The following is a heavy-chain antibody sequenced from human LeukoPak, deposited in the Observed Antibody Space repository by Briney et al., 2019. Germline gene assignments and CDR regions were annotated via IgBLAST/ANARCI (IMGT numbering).Heavy chain of an antibody. Sequence: GASVKVSCKASGGTFSSYAISWVRQAPGQGLEWMGGIIPIFGTANYAQKFQGRVTITADESTSTAYMELSSLRSEDTAVYYCASRLSSSWGLIDYWGQGTLVTVSS. J-gene: IGHJ4*02. D-gene: IGHD6-13*01. CDR3: ASRLSSSWGLIDY. CDR1: GGTFSSYA. CDR2: IIPIFGTA. V-gene: IGHV1-69*13.